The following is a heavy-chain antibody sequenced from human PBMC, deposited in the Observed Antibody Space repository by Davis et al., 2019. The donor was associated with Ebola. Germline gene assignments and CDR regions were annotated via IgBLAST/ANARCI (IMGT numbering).Heavy chain of an antibody. D-gene: IGHD3-9*01. CDR3: ARAPNYDVLTGTSSYYFDY. CDR1: GDTFTSYG. V-gene: IGHV1-18*04. CDR2: ISGFNTNT. Sequence: ASVKVSCKSSGDTFTSYGIGWVRQAPGLGLEWMGWISGFNTNTNFAQKFQGRVTVSKDTYTNTAYMDLRSLTSDDTAIYYCARAPNYDVLTGTSSYYFDYWGQGTLVTVSS. J-gene: IGHJ4*02.